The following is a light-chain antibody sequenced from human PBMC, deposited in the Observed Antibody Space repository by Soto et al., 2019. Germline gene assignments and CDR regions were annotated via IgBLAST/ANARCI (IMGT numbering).Light chain of an antibody. CDR2: DVS. J-gene: IGLJ1*01. Sequence: QSVLTQPASVSGSPGQSITISCTGTSSDVGGYNYVSWYQQHPGKAPKLMIYDVSNRPSGVSTRFSGSKSGNTASLTISGLQAEDEADYYCSSYTSSSTLEGYVFGTGTKVTVL. CDR3: SSYTSSSTLEGYV. CDR1: SSDVGGYNY. V-gene: IGLV2-14*01.